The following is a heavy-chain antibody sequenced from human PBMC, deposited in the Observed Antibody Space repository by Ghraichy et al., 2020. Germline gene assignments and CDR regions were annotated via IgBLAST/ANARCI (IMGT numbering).Heavy chain of an antibody. CDR3: AKTGDSSGWNYFDS. Sequence: GVLNISCAASGFAFSSYAMNWVRLVPGKGLEWVSVIGGSGTGSYYADSVRGRFTNSRDNSKNTVFLQMNSLRADDTAIYYCAKTGDSSGWNYFDSWGQGTLVSVSS. CDR1: GFAFSSYA. CDR2: IGGSGTGS. V-gene: IGHV3-23*01. J-gene: IGHJ4*02. D-gene: IGHD7-27*01.